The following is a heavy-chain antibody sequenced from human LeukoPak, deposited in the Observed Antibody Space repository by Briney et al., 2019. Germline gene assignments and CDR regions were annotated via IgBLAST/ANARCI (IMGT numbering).Heavy chain of an antibody. CDR1: GFTVSSNY. Sequence: PGGSLRLSCAASGFTVSSNYMSWVRQAPGKGLEWVSVIYSGGSTYYADSVKGRFTISRDNSKNTLYLQMNSLRAEDTAVYYCARLGWFGETDFDYWGRGTLVTVSS. J-gene: IGHJ4*02. CDR2: IYSGGST. V-gene: IGHV3-53*01. CDR3: ARLGWFGETDFDY. D-gene: IGHD3-10*01.